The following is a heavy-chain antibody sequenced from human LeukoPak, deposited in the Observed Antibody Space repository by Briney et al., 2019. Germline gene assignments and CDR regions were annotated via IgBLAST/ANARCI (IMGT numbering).Heavy chain of an antibody. J-gene: IGHJ6*03. CDR2: INHSGST. CDR1: GGSFSGYY. Sequence: SETLSLTCAVYGGSFSGYYWSWIRQPPGKGLEWIGEINHSGSTNYNPSLKSRVTISVDTSKNQFSLQLNSVTPEDTAVYYCARAGVYYDSSGYYYYYYYMDVWGKGTTVTVSS. CDR3: ARAGVYYDSSGYYYYYYYMDV. V-gene: IGHV4-34*01. D-gene: IGHD3-22*01.